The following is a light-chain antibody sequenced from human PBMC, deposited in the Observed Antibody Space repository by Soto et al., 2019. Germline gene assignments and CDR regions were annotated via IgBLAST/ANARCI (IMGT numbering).Light chain of an antibody. Sequence: EIVMTQSPATLSVSPGEGVTLSCRASQSVGSSLAWYQHKPGQAPRILIYGAYTRVTVVPDRFSGSGSGTECTLTISSMQSEDFAIYYCLQYINWPVYTFGQGTKLETK. J-gene: IGKJ2*01. CDR1: QSVGSS. V-gene: IGKV3-15*01. CDR3: LQYINWPVYT. CDR2: GAY.